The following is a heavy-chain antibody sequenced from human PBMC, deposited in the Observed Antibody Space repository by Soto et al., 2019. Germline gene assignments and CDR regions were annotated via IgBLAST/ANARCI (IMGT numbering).Heavy chain of an antibody. CDR2: ISNDGSVK. Sequence: QVQLVESGGGVVQPGTSLRLSCAASGFTFSTYGMHWVRQAPGKGLEWVAVISNDGSVKYYVDSVEGRFTISRDNSKNTLYLQLNSLRADDTAVYYCARGGRVTVTSSPGYWGQGTLVTVSS. CDR1: GFTFSTYG. J-gene: IGHJ4*02. D-gene: IGHD4-17*01. V-gene: IGHV3-30*03. CDR3: ARGGRVTVTSSPGY.